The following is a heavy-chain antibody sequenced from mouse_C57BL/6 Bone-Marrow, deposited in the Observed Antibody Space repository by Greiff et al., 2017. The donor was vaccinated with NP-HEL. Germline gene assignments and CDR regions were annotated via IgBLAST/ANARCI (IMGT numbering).Heavy chain of an antibody. J-gene: IGHJ2*01. CDR2: ISPSDGST. D-gene: IGHD1-1*01. V-gene: IGHV1-85*01. CDR1: GYTFTSYD. Sequence: VQLQQSGPELVKPGASVKLSCKASGYTFTSYDLNWVTPRPGQGLEWIGLISPSDGSTKYNAKFKGTATLPVDTSASTAYMELHSLTSEDSAVYFCARSITTVVSFDYWGQGTTLTVSS. CDR3: ARSITTVVSFDY.